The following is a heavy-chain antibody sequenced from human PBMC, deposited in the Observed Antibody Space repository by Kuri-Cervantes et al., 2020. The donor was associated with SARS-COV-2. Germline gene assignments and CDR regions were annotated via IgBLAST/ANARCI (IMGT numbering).Heavy chain of an antibody. D-gene: IGHD2-15*01. CDR1: AYTFPAYY. CDR2: INPYNGDT. J-gene: IGHJ4*02. Sequence: ASVKVSCKASAYTFPAYYIHWVRQAPGQGLEWMGWINPYNGDTNYAQKFQGRVTLTRDTSISTAYMELNRLRSDDTAVYYCARDPGYCSGGTCLDYWGQGTLVTVSS. CDR3: ARDPGYCSGGTCLDY. V-gene: IGHV1-2*02.